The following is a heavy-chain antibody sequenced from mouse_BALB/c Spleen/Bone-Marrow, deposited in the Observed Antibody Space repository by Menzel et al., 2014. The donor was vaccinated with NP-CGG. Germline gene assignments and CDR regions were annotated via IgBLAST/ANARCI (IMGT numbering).Heavy chain of an antibody. V-gene: IGHV1-54*03. J-gene: IGHJ4*01. CDR1: GYAFTNYL. CDR3: ARSIAYYDGMDY. Sequence: VQLQQSGAELVRPGTSVKVSCKASGYAFTNYLIEWVKQRPGQGLEWIGVINPGSGGTNYNEKFKGKATLTADKSSSTANMQLSSLTSDDSAVYFCARSIAYYDGMDYWGQGTSGTVSS. D-gene: IGHD2-10*02. CDR2: INPGSGGT.